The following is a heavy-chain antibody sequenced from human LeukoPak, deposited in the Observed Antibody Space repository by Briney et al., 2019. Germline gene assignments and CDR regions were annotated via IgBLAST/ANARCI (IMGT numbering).Heavy chain of an antibody. Sequence: GGSLRLSCAASGFTVSSNYMSWVRQAPGKGLEWVSVISTSGSIYYADSVKGRFTISRDNSKNTLYLQMHSLRPEDTAVYYCARSLYYYDSSGYYYYWGQGTLVTVSS. CDR3: ARSLYYYDSSGYYYY. V-gene: IGHV3-66*02. CDR1: GFTVSSNY. J-gene: IGHJ4*02. D-gene: IGHD3-22*01. CDR2: ISTSGSI.